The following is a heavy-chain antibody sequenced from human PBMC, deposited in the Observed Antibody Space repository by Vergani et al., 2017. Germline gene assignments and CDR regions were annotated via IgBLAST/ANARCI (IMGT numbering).Heavy chain of an antibody. V-gene: IGHV1-69*08. J-gene: IGHJ6*02. CDR2: IIPILGIP. Sequence: QVQLVQSGAEVEKPGSSVKVSCKASGGTFSSYTVTWVRQAPGQGLEWMGRIIPILGIPNYAQKLQGRVTITADKSTNTAYMELSSLRSEDTAVYYCARDRGTRTYGLDVWGQGTTVTVSS. CDR1: GGTFSSYT. D-gene: IGHD3-16*01. CDR3: ARDRGTRTYGLDV.